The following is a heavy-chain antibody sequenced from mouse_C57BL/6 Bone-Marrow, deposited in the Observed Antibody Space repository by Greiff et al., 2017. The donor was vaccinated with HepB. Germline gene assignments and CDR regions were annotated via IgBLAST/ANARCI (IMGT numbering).Heavy chain of an antibody. CDR2: INPNNGGT. D-gene: IGHD2-1*01. CDR1: GYTFTDYN. Sequence: EVQLQQSGPELVKPGASVKIPCKASGYTFTDYNMDWVKQSHGKSLEWIGDINPNNGGTIYNQKFKGKATLTVDKSSSTAYMELRSRTSEDTAVYYGARAGVYGNYVAWFAYWGQGTLVTVSA. J-gene: IGHJ3*01. CDR3: ARAGVYGNYVAWFAY. V-gene: IGHV1-18*01.